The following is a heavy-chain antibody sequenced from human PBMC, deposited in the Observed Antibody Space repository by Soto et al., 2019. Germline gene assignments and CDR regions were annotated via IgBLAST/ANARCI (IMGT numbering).Heavy chain of an antibody. V-gene: IGHV4-59*08. D-gene: IGHD3-22*01. Sequence: SETLSLTCTVSGGSISSYYWSWIRQPPGKGLEWIGYIYYSGSTNYNPPLKSRVTISVDTSKNQFSLKLSTVTAADTAVYYCARHSITMIVVGDAFDIWGQGTMVTVSS. CDR1: GGSISSYY. CDR3: ARHSITMIVVGDAFDI. CDR2: IYYSGST. J-gene: IGHJ3*02.